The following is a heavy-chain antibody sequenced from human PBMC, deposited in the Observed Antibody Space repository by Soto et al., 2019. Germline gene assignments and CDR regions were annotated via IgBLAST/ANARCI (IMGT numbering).Heavy chain of an antibody. J-gene: IGHJ3*02. D-gene: IGHD2-2*01. Sequence: EVQLLESGGGLVQPGGSLRLSCAASGLTFSSYARSWVRQAPGKGLEWVSAISGSGGSTYYAASVKGRFTISRDNSKNTLYLQMDSLRAEDTAVYYCAKDRSFQDCSSTSCYAPGAFDIWGQGTMVTVSS. CDR1: GLTFSSYA. V-gene: IGHV3-23*01. CDR2: ISGSGGST. CDR3: AKDRSFQDCSSTSCYAPGAFDI.